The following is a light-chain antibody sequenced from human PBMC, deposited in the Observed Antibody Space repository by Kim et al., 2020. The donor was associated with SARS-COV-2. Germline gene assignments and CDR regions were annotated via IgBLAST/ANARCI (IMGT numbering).Light chain of an antibody. J-gene: IGLJ2*01. V-gene: IGLV1-51*01. CDR3: GTWDSSLSAVV. CDR1: SSNIGNNY. CDR2: DNN. Sequence: GQKVTLSCSGSSSNIGNNYVSWYQQLPGTAPKLLIYDNNKRPSGMPDRFSGSKSGTSATLGITGLQTGDEADYYCGTWDSSLSAVVFGGGTQLTVL.